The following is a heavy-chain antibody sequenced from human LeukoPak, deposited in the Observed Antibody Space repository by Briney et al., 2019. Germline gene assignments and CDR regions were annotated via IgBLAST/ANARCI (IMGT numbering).Heavy chain of an antibody. CDR3: AKDLSYCSGGTCYTSRYYGMDV. Sequence: GGSLRLSCAASGFTFSDYYMSWIRQAPGKGLEWVSYISSNGSTIYYADSVKGRFTISRDNAKNSLYLQMNSLRAEDTAVYYCAKDLSYCSGGTCYTSRYYGMDVWGQGTTVTVSS. CDR2: ISSNGSTI. D-gene: IGHD2-15*01. V-gene: IGHV3-11*01. J-gene: IGHJ6*02. CDR1: GFTFSDYY.